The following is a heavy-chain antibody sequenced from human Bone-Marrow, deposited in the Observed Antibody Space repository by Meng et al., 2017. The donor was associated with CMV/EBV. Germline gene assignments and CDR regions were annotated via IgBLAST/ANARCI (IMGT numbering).Heavy chain of an antibody. D-gene: IGHD3-3*01. CDR2: INHSGST. V-gene: IGHV4-34*01. Sequence: GSLRLSCAVSGVSFSGYYWSWIRQPPGKGLEWIGEINHSGSTNYNPSLKSRVTISVDTSKNQFSLKLSSVTAADTAVYYCARMKFLEWLYDYWGQGKLVPVSS. CDR3: ARMKFLEWLYDY. CDR1: GVSFSGYY. J-gene: IGHJ4*02.